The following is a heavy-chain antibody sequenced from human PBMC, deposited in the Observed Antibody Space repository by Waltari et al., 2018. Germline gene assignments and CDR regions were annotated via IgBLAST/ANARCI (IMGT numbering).Heavy chain of an antibody. CDR1: GFPFSTYV. CDR3: AKGGGGLDMIFDY. CDR2: IRGSGGST. Sequence: EVQLLESGGGLVQPGGSLRLSCAASGFPFSTYVMSWVRQAPGKGLEWVSAIRGSGGSTYYADSVKGRFTISRDNSKNTLYLQMNSLRAEDTAVYYCAKGGGGLDMIFDYWGQGTLVTVSS. J-gene: IGHJ4*02. D-gene: IGHD2-2*03. V-gene: IGHV3-23*01.